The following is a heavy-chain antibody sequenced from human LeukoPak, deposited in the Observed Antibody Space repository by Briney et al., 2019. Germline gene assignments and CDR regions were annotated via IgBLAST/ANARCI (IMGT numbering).Heavy chain of an antibody. J-gene: IGHJ3*02. Sequence: SETLSLTCTVSGGSISSYYWSWIRQPAGKGLEWIGRIYTSGSTNYNPSLKSRVTISVDTSKNQFSLKLSSVTAADTAVYYCARVSYYYDSSGRGAFDIWGQGTMVTVSS. CDR3: ARVSYYYDSSGRGAFDI. CDR1: GGSISSYY. D-gene: IGHD3-22*01. V-gene: IGHV4-4*07. CDR2: IYTSGST.